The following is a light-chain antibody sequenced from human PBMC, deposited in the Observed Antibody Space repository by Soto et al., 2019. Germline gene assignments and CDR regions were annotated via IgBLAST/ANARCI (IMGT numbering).Light chain of an antibody. V-gene: IGLV2-14*01. CDR3: NSYTSSSTVV. CDR2: DVS. CDR1: SSDVGGYNY. Sequence: QSVLTQPVSVSGSPGQSITISCTGTSSDVGGYNYVSWYQQHPGKAPKLMIYDVSDRPSGVSDRFSGSKSGNTASLTISGLQAEDEADYYCNSYTSSSTVVFGGGTKLTVL. J-gene: IGLJ2*01.